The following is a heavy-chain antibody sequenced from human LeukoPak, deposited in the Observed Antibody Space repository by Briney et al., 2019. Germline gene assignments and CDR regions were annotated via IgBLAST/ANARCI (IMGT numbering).Heavy chain of an antibody. D-gene: IGHD4-23*01. Sequence: PGGSLRLSCAASGFTFSSYWMHWVRQAPGKGLVWVSRINSDGSSTSYADSVKGRFTISRDDAKNTLCLQMNSLRAEDTAVYYCVRGEATVAVDYWGQGTLVTVSS. J-gene: IGHJ4*02. V-gene: IGHV3-74*01. CDR1: GFTFSSYW. CDR3: VRGEATVAVDY. CDR2: INSDGSST.